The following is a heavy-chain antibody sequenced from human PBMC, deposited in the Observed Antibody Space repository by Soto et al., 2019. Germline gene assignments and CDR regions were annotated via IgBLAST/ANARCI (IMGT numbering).Heavy chain of an antibody. J-gene: IGHJ5*02. V-gene: IGHV4-4*07. Sequence: SETLSLTCTLSGDSISTYDWSWMPQPAGKGLEWIGRISISGSSNYNPSLQSRVTLSVDVSKNQFSLRLNSVTAAATSLYYCACGMTRPAAPAWSYLKPCGQASLVTFS. D-gene: IGHD2-2*01. CDR2: ISISGSS. CDR1: GDSISTYD. CDR3: ACGMTRPAAPAWSYLKP.